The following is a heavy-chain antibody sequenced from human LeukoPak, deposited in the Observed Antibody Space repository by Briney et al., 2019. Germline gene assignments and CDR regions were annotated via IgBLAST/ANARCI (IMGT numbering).Heavy chain of an antibody. Sequence: GASLKIFCWGSGYSFSTYWNGWVRQMPGKSLEWVVIIYPDDSDTRYSPSFQGQVTISADKSISTAYLQWSSLKASDTAMYYCARGGDYGDPRRPFNIWGQGTVVTVSS. J-gene: IGHJ3*02. D-gene: IGHD4-17*01. CDR3: ARGGDYGDPRRPFNI. V-gene: IGHV5-51*01. CDR1: GYSFSTYW. CDR2: IYPDDSDT.